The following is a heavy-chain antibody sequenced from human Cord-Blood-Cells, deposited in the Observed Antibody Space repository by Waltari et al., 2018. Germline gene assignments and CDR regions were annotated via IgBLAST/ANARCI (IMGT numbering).Heavy chain of an antibody. V-gene: IGHV3-23*01. CDR1: GFTFSSYA. CDR2: IGVSGCRT. Sequence: EVQLLESGGGLVQPGGSLRLSCAASGFTFSSYALSWVRQAPGKGLEWVSAIGVSGCRTYYEGSVKGRFTISIDNSKNTLYLQMNSLRAEDTAVYYCAKVVLLWFRESELDYWGQGTLVTVSS. J-gene: IGHJ4*02. CDR3: AKVVLLWFRESELDY. D-gene: IGHD3-10*01.